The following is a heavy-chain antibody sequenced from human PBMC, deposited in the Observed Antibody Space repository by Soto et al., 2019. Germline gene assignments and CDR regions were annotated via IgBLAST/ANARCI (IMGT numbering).Heavy chain of an antibody. J-gene: IGHJ3*02. Sequence: SQTLSLTCAISGDSVSSNSAAWYWIRQSPSRGLELLGRTYYRSKWYNDYAVSVKSRITINPHTSKNQFSLQLNYVTPEDTAVYYCARDLIWYRGYRTRGFDAFEIWGQGTLVNVSS. CDR3: ARDLIWYRGYRTRGFDAFEI. CDR2: TYYRSKWYN. D-gene: IGHD5-12*01. V-gene: IGHV6-1*01. CDR1: GDSVSSNSAA.